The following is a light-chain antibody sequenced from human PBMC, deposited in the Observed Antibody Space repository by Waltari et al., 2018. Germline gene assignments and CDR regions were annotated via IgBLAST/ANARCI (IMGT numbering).Light chain of an antibody. J-gene: IGKJ4*01. V-gene: IGKV1-12*01. CDR2: GAS. CDR1: QSISNW. Sequence: DIQMTQSPSSVSAFVGDRVTITCRASQSISNWLAWYQQKPGKAPKLLIDGASDLHSGVPSRFSGSGAGTDFTLTISSLQAEDCATYYCQQVNSFPATFGGGTTVEIK. CDR3: QQVNSFPAT.